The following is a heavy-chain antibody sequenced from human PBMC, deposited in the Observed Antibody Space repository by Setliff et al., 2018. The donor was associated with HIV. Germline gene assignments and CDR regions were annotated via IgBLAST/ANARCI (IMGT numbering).Heavy chain of an antibody. J-gene: IGHJ1*01. CDR2: INHSGST. CDR1: GGSFNGYY. CDR3: ARARRAGSGPKYFQH. Sequence: SETLSLTCTVSGGSFNGYYWSWIRQPPGKGLEWIGEINHSGSTNYNPSLKSRVTMSVDKSKNQFSLRLSSVTAADTAVYYCARARRAGSGPKYFQHWGQGTLVTVSS. V-gene: IGHV4-34*01. D-gene: IGHD2-15*01.